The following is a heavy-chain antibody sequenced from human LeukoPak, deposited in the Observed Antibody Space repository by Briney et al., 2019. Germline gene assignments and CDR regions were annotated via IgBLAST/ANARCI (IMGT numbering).Heavy chain of an antibody. D-gene: IGHD3-10*01. J-gene: IGHJ4*02. CDR2: IWYDGSSK. Sequence: PGGSLRLSCAASGFTFSRYAMHWVRQAPGKGLEWVAVIWYDGSSKYYADSVKGRFTISRDNSKNTLYLEMNSLRAEDTALYYCAKVYYDGSGSYYPFDYWGQGTLVTVSS. CDR3: AKVYYDGSGSYYPFDY. CDR1: GFTFSRYA. V-gene: IGHV3-33*06.